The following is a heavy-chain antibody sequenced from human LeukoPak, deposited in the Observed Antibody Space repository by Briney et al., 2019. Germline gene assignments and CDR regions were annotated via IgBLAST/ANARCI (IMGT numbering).Heavy chain of an antibody. Sequence: PSETLSLTCAVYGGSFSGYYWSWIRQPPGKGLEWIGEINHSGSTNYNPSLKSRVTISVDTSKNQFSLKLSSVTAADTAVYYCASGRPTVNGREGVWGQGTLVTVSS. D-gene: IGHD1-26*01. V-gene: IGHV4-34*01. CDR2: INHSGST. CDR1: GGSFSGYY. J-gene: IGHJ4*02. CDR3: ASGRPTVNGREGV.